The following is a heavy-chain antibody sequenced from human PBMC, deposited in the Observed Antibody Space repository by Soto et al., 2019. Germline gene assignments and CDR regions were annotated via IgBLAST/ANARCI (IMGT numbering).Heavy chain of an antibody. D-gene: IGHD1-26*01. V-gene: IGHV1-46*01. CDR2: INRSGGSR. CDR3: DSPQEGGRHFDAFDI. J-gene: IGHJ3*02. CDR1: VYTFPHYY. Sequence: VTVSFIATVYTFPHYYMHLVRHTPAQAIEWMGIINRSGGSRSYAQKFQGRVTITRDTATSTVYMELSSLRSEDTAVYDGDSPQEGGRHFDAFDIWGQGTMVTVSS.